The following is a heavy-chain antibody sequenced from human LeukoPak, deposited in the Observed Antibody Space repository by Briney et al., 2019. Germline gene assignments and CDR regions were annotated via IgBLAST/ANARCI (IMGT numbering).Heavy chain of an antibody. CDR1: GFTVGSND. Sequence: GGSLRLSFAASGFTVGSNDMSSVRHAPGEGLGLGSVIYSGGSTYYAVSVKGRFTISRNNSKNTLYLQMNSLRAEDTAVYYCARDVIAAVGTEYFQHWGQGTLVTVSS. CDR3: ARDVIAAVGTEYFQH. J-gene: IGHJ1*01. V-gene: IGHV3-53*01. D-gene: IGHD6-13*01. CDR2: IYSGGST.